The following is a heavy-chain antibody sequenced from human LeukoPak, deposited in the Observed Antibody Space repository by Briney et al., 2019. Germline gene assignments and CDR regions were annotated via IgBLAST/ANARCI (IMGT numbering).Heavy chain of an antibody. D-gene: IGHD3-9*01. CDR1: GYTFSSYG. V-gene: IGHV1-8*03. CDR3: ARGSIRYFDGWLEDYYMDV. CDR2: MNPNSGNT. J-gene: IGHJ6*03. Sequence: ASVKVSCKASGYTFSSYGISWVRQATGQGPEWMGWMNPNSGNTGYAQKFQGRVTITRNTSISTAYMELSSLRSEDTAVYYCARGSIRYFDGWLEDYYMDVWGKGTTVTVSS.